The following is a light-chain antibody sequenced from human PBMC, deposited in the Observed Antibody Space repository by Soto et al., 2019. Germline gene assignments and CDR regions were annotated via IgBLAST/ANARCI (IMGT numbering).Light chain of an antibody. Sequence: QRTQSSSARSAYVGETVTITCRASQSIAASFAWYQHKPGEAPKLLIYDVSSLETGVPSRFSGSGYGTEFSLTIRGLQPDDFATYYCQPYDYSRTFGQG. CDR1: QSIAAS. CDR2: DVS. J-gene: IGKJ1*01. V-gene: IGKV1-5*01. CDR3: QPYDYSRT.